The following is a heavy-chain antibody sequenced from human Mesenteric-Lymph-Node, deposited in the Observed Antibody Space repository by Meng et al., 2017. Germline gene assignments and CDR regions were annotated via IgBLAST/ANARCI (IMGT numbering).Heavy chain of an antibody. Sequence: GESLKISCAASGFTFSSYAMSWVRQAPGKGLEWVSYISSSGIIIDYADSVKGRFTVSRDNAEKSLSLQMNSLRNEDTAIYYCARQYATSSGFGFDIWGHGTMVTVSS. CDR2: ISSSGIII. D-gene: IGHD2-8*01. V-gene: IGHV3-48*02. CDR1: GFTFSSYA. J-gene: IGHJ3*02. CDR3: ARQYATSSGFGFDI.